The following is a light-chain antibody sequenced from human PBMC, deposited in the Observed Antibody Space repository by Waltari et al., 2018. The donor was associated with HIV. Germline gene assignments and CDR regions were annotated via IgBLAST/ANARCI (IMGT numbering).Light chain of an antibody. V-gene: IGLV2-11*01. CDR3: CSHAGNLIFA. Sequence: QSALTQPPSVSGSPGQSLTLPCTGTTSYVSTFVSCYQHHPGKAPKVIIYDVSKRPSGVPDRFSGSKSGNTAFLTISGLQAEDEADYHCCSHAGNLIFAFGTGTKVTVL. CDR1: TSYVSTF. CDR2: DVS. J-gene: IGLJ1*01.